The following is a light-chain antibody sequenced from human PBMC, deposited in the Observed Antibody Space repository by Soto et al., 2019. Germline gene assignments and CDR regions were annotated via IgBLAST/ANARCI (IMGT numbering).Light chain of an antibody. CDR3: QQDDISPWT. Sequence: EIVLTQSPGTLSLSPGERATLSCRASQSVSSSYLAWYQQKPGQAPRLLIYGASSRATGIPDRFSGSGSGTDFTLTISRLEPEDFAVYYCQQDDISPWTFGQGTKVEIK. J-gene: IGKJ1*01. CDR2: GAS. V-gene: IGKV3-20*01. CDR1: QSVSSSY.